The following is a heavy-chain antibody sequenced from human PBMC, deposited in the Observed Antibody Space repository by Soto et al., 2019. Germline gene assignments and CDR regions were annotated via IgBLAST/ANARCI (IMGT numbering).Heavy chain of an antibody. D-gene: IGHD1-1*01. Sequence: SRVTISVDTSKNQFSLKLSSVTAADTAVYYCARGKKGGYRKPAFGYWGQGTLVTVSS. CDR3: ARGKKGGYRKPAFGY. J-gene: IGHJ4*02. V-gene: IGHV4-34*01.